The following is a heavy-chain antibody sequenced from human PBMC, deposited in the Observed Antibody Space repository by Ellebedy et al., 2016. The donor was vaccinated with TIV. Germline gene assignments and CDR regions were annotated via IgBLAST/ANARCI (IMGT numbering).Heavy chain of an antibody. Sequence: GSLRLSXAVYGGSFSGYYWSWIRQPPGKGLEWIGEINHSGSTNYNPSLKSRVTISVDTSKNQFSLKLSSVTAADTAVYYCARLSGSYSREGDYWGQGTLVTVSS. D-gene: IGHD1-26*01. CDR2: INHSGST. J-gene: IGHJ4*02. CDR3: ARLSGSYSREGDY. V-gene: IGHV4-34*01. CDR1: GGSFSGYY.